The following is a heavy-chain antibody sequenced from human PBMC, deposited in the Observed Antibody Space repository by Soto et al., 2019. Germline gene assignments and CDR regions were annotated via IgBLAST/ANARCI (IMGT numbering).Heavy chain of an antibody. V-gene: IGHV1-8*01. CDR2: MNPNSGNT. Sequence: ASVKVSCKASGYTFTSYDINWVRQATGQGLEWMGWMNPNSGNTGYAQKFQGRVTMTRNTSISTAYLQWTSLKASDTAMYYCARSKRGAYSSGWYSLSGYYNYGIDVWGQGTKVTVSS. CDR3: ARSKRGAYSSGWYSLSGYYNYGIDV. CDR1: GYTFTSYD. D-gene: IGHD6-19*01. J-gene: IGHJ6*02.